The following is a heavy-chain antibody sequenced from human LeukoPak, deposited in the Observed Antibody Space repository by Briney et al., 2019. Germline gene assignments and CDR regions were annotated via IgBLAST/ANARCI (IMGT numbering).Heavy chain of an antibody. D-gene: IGHD3-22*01. CDR2: ISSSSSYI. J-gene: IGHJ4*02. CDR1: GFTFSSYS. Sequence: SGGSLRLSCAASGFTFSSYSMHWVRQAPGKGLEWVSSISSSSSYIYYADSVKGRFTISRDNAKNSLYLQMNSLRAEDTAVYYCAREDSSGYYPRYFDYWGQGTLVTVSS. V-gene: IGHV3-21*01. CDR3: AREDSSGYYPRYFDY.